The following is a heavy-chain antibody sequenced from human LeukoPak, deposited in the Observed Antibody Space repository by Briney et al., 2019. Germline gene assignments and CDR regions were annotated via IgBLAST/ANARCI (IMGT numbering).Heavy chain of an antibody. J-gene: IGHJ4*02. V-gene: IGHV1-24*01. CDR3: AREGTVTTEYYFDY. Sequence: ASVTVSCTVSGYTLTELSLHWVRQAPGKGLEWMGGFDPEDGETIYAQKFQGRVTMTEDTSTDTAYMELSSLRSEDTAVYYCAREGTVTTEYYFDYWGQGTLVTVSS. D-gene: IGHD4-17*01. CDR1: GYTLTELS. CDR2: FDPEDGET.